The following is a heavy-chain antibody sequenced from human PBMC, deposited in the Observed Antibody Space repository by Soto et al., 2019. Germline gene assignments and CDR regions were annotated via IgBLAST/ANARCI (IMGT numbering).Heavy chain of an antibody. V-gene: IGHV3-23*01. Sequence: GGSLRLSCVASGFTFSNYDMSWVRQAPGKGLEWVSTVDSAGSTYYADSVTGRFTISRDNSRNTLSLQMNSLRAEDTAVYYCAKHRLARGIDYWGQGTPVTVSS. CDR1: GFTFSNYD. CDR3: AKHRLARGIDY. D-gene: IGHD3-10*01. J-gene: IGHJ4*02. CDR2: VDSAGST.